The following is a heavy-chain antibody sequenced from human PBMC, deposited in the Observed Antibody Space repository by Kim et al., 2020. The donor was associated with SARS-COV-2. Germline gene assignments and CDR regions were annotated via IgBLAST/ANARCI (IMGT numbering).Heavy chain of an antibody. J-gene: IGHJ6*02. D-gene: IGHD5-18*01. CDR2: IIPIIGTA. CDR1: GDTFTSYA. V-gene: IGHV1-69*05. CDR3: ARESTADQTAMVLGWGYYYYGMVV. Sequence: SVKVSCKASGDTFTSYAISWVRQAPGQGLEWMGGIIPIIGTANYAQKFQGRVTITTDESTSTAYMELSSLRSEDTALYYCARESTADQTAMVLGWGYYYYGMVVSGQGTTLTVSS.